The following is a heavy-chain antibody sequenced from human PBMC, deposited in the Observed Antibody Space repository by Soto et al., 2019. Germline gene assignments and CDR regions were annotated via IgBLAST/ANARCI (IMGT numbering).Heavy chain of an antibody. J-gene: IGHJ4*02. D-gene: IGHD1-26*01. CDR1: GGSFSGYY. CDR2: INDSGSI. Sequence: SETLSLTWAVYGGSFSGYYWSWLRQPPGKGLEWIGEINDSGSINYNPSLKSRVTVSLDTSKNQFSLTLSSVTAADTAVYYCARGASGSYHRPMNYWGQGTLVTVSS. CDR3: ARGASGSYHRPMNY. V-gene: IGHV4-34*01.